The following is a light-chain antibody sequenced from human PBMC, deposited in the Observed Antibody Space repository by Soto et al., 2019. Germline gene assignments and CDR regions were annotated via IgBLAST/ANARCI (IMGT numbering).Light chain of an antibody. Sequence: EIVLTQSPATLSLSPGERATLSCRASQSVNTFLAWYQQKHGQAPRLLIYDASKRAAGIPTRFSGSGSGTDFTLTISSLEAEDFAVYYCQQRSSWPPALTFGGGTKVEIK. CDR3: QQRSSWPPALT. J-gene: IGKJ4*01. V-gene: IGKV3-11*01. CDR1: QSVNTF. CDR2: DAS.